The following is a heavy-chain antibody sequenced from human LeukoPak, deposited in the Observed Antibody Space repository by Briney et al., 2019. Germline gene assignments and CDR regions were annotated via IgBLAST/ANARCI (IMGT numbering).Heavy chain of an antibody. D-gene: IGHD5-12*01. CDR3: ARVSSVWIKDYYYYMDV. CDR2: IYYSGSA. J-gene: IGHJ6*03. CDR1: GGSISSSTYY. Sequence: SETLSLTCTVSGGSISSSTYYWGWIRQPPGKGLEWIGTIYYSGSAYYNPSLKSRVTISVDTSKNRFSLKVSSVTAADTAVYYCARVSSVWIKDYYYYMDVWGKGTTVTVSS. V-gene: IGHV4-39*07.